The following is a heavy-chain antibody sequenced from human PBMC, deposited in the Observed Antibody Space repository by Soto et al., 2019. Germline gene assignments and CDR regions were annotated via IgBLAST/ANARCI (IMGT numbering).Heavy chain of an antibody. D-gene: IGHD1-7*01. CDR1: GGSFSGYY. CDR3: ARNRRGTTFDY. J-gene: IGHJ4*02. Sequence: QVQLQQWGAGLLKPSETLSLTCAVYGGSFSGYYWSWIRQPPGKGLEWIGEINHSGSTNYNPSLRSRVTISVNTSKNQFSLKLSSVTAADTAVYYCARNRRGTTFDYWGQGTLVTVSS. V-gene: IGHV4-34*01. CDR2: INHSGST.